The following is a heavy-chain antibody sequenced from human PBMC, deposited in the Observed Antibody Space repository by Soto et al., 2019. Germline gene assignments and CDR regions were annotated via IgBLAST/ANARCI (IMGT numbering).Heavy chain of an antibody. J-gene: IGHJ4*02. CDR3: ARGPSGDKVDY. CDR2: IYNGGTT. D-gene: IGHD7-27*01. V-gene: IGHV4-30-4*01. Sequence: QVQLQESGPGLVKPSQTLSLICTVSGVSISNVNYYWSWIRQSPDKGLEWIGHIYNGGTTYNNPSITRRLTISVDTSNHPFALQLSSVSAADTAVYYCARGPSGDKVDYWGQATLGTVSS. CDR1: GVSISNVNYY.